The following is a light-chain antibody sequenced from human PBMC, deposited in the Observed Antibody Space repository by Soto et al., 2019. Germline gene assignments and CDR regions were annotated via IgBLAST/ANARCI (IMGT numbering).Light chain of an antibody. CDR3: QKRSNWPFT. V-gene: IGKV3-11*01. J-gene: IGKJ5*01. CDR1: QSVSSY. Sequence: EIVLTQSPATLSLSPGERATLSCRASQSVSSYLAWYQQKPGQAPKLLIYDASNRATRIPARFSGSGSGTDLTLTISSLESEDFAVYYCQKRSNWPFTFGQGTRLEIK. CDR2: DAS.